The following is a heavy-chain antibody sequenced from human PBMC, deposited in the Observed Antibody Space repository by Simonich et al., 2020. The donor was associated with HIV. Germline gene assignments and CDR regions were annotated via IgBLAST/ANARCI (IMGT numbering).Heavy chain of an antibody. CDR1: GFTFSSYA. CDR2: SRGSGGST. D-gene: IGHD3-3*01. J-gene: IGHJ4*02. Sequence: EVQLLESGGGLVQPGGSLRLSCAASGFTFSSYALSWVSQSPGKGMEWVSASRGSGGSTDYADSVKGRFTISRDNSKNTLYLQMNSLRAEDTAVYYCAKDRYYNFWSGYYDYWGQGTLVTVSS. CDR3: AKDRYYNFWSGYYDY. V-gene: IGHV3-23*01.